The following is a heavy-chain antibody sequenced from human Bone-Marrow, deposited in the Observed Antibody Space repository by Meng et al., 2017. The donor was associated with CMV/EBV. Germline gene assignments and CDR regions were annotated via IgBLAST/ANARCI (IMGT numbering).Heavy chain of an antibody. D-gene: IGHD7-27*01. V-gene: IGHV1-3*01. J-gene: IGHJ4*02. CDR3: ARALTGREDY. CDR1: GYIFSAYS. Sequence: SCKASGYIFSAYSIHWVRQAPGQSLEWMGWINAGNGNTKYSEKFQGRVTITRDTSAATAYMELSSLMSDDTAVYYCARALTGREDYWGQGTLVTVSS. CDR2: INAGNGNT.